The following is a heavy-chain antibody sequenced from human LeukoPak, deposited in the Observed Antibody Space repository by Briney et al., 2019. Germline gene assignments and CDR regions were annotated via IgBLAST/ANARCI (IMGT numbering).Heavy chain of an antibody. J-gene: IGHJ4*02. CDR2: INAGNGNT. CDR3: ARVKKGLLLWFGELSYFDY. CDR1: GYTFTSYA. Sequence: GASVKVSCKASGYTFTSYAMHWVRQAPGQRLEWMGWINAGNGNTKYSQKFQGRVTITRDTSASTAYMELSSLRSEDTAVYYCARVKKGLLLWFGELSYFDYWGQGTLVTVSS. V-gene: IGHV1-3*01. D-gene: IGHD3-10*01.